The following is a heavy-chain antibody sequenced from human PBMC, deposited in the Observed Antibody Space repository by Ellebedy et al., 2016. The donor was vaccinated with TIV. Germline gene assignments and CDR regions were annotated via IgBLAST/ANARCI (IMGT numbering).Heavy chain of an antibody. CDR1: GESFSDYY. Sequence: SETLSLTXDVYGESFSDYYWTWIRQSPGKGLEWIGEINHSGSTRNNPSLKGRVFISIDTSKNQFSLKLTSVTAADTALYYCARHYPGGYPGGVWGKGTTVIVSS. J-gene: IGHJ6*04. D-gene: IGHD2-15*01. CDR2: INHSGST. V-gene: IGHV4-34*01. CDR3: ARHYPGGYPGGV.